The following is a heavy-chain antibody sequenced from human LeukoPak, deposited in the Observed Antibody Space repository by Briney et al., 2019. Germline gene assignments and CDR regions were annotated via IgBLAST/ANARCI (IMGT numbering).Heavy chain of an antibody. D-gene: IGHD4-11*01. CDR2: ISYDESNK. Sequence: GRSLRLSCAASGFTFSSYGMHWVCQAPGKGLEWVAVISYDESNKYFADSVKGRFTISRDNPKNTLYLQMNSLRPEDTAVYYCAKSTTVTTQQRGYFDYWGQGTLVTVSS. V-gene: IGHV3-30*18. CDR1: GFTFSSYG. CDR3: AKSTTVTTQQRGYFDY. J-gene: IGHJ4*02.